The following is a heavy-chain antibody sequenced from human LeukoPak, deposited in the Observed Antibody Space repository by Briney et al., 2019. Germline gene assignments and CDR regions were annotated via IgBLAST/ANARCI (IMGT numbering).Heavy chain of an antibody. D-gene: IGHD2-2*01. V-gene: IGHV4-30-2*01. CDR1: GGSISSGGYS. Sequence: SETLSLTCAVSGGSISSGGYSWSWIRQPPGKGLEWIGYIYHSGSTYYNPSLKSRVTISVDRSKNQFSLKLSSVTAADTAVYYCARVRCSSTSCHFDYWGQGTLVTVSS. CDR3: ARVRCSSTSCHFDY. J-gene: IGHJ4*02. CDR2: IYHSGST.